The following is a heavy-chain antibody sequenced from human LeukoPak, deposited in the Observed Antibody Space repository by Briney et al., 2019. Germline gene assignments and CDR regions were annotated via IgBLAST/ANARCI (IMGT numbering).Heavy chain of an antibody. CDR1: GYTFTGYY. V-gene: IGHV1-2*02. CDR2: INPKSGDT. D-gene: IGHD3-16*01. CDR3: ARDGGEDWFDP. J-gene: IGHJ5*02. Sequence: ASVKVSCKASGYTFTGYYMHFIRQAPGQGLEWMGWINPKSGDTNYAQKFQGRVTMTRDTSISTAYMELSRLTSDDTVLYYCARDGGEDWFDPWGQGTQVTVSS.